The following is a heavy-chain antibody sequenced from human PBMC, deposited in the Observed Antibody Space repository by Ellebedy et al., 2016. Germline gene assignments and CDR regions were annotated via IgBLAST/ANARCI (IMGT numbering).Heavy chain of an antibody. Sequence: GESLKISXAASGFTFSSSAMSWVRQAPGKGLEWVSAISGSGGSTYYADSVKGRFTISRDNSKNTLYLQMNSLRAEDTAVYYCAKDGYPYWGQGTLVTVSS. CDR3: AKDGYPY. V-gene: IGHV3-23*01. CDR2: ISGSGGST. D-gene: IGHD6-13*01. CDR1: GFTFSSSA. J-gene: IGHJ4*02.